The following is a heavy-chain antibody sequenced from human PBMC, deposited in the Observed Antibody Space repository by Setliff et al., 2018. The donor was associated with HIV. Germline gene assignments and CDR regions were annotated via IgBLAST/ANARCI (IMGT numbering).Heavy chain of an antibody. CDR2: IYFTGST. CDR1: GGSISSHY. CDR3: VRSRTSSGYYGVTGYGMDV. Sequence: PSETLSLTCTVSGGSISSHYWSWIRQPPGKGLEWIGYIYFTGSTNYNPSLKSRVTISVATSKNQFSLKLNSVTTADTAVYFCVRSRTSSGYYGVTGYGMDVWGQGTTVTVSS. J-gene: IGHJ6*02. V-gene: IGHV4-59*11. D-gene: IGHD3-22*01.